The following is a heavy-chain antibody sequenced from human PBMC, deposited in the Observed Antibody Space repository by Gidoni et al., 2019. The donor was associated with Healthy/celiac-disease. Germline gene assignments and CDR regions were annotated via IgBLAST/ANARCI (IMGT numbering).Heavy chain of an antibody. CDR2: ISGSGGST. V-gene: IGHV3-23*01. Sequence: EVQLLESGGGLVQPGGSLRLSCAASGFTFSSSAMSWVRQAPGKGLEWVSAISGSGGSTYYADSVKGRFTISRDNSKNTLYLQMNSLRAEDTAVYYCAKGPLWFGEASAYFDYWGQGTLVTVSS. D-gene: IGHD3-10*01. CDR3: AKGPLWFGEASAYFDY. CDR1: GFTFSSSA. J-gene: IGHJ4*02.